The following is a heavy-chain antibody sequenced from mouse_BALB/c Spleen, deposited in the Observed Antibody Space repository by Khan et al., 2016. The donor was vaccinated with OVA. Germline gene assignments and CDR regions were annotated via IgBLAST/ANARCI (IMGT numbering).Heavy chain of an antibody. V-gene: IGHV1S137*01. J-gene: IGHJ3*01. Sequence: QMQLEESGAELVRPGVSVKISCKASGYTFTDYAMHWVKQRHAKCLEWIGVISTNYGDADYNQKFQGKASMTVDRSSSTVYMELARLTSEDSAIYYCVRGGKFAYWGQGTLVTVSA. CDR1: GYTFTDYA. D-gene: IGHD1-1*02. CDR3: VRGGKFAY. CDR2: ISTNYGDA.